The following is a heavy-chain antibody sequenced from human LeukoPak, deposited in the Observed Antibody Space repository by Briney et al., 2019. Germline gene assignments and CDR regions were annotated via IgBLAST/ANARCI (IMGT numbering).Heavy chain of an antibody. D-gene: IGHD6-13*01. CDR1: GYTFTSYG. V-gene: IGHV7-4-1*02. Sequence: GASVKVSCKASGYTFTSYGISWVRQAPGQGLEWMGWINTNTGNPTYAQGFTGRFVFSLDTSVSTAYLQISSLKAEDTAVYYCAGPALAAAGTARAFDIWGQGTMVTVSS. CDR2: INTNTGNP. J-gene: IGHJ3*02. CDR3: AGPALAAAGTARAFDI.